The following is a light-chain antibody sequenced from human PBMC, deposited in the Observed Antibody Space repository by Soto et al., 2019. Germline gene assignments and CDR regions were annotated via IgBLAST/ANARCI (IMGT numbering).Light chain of an antibody. CDR2: EVN. Sequence: QSALTQPASVSGSPGQSITISCTGTSCDVGGYDYVSWYQQHPGKAPKLMIFEVNNRPSGVSHRFSGSKSGDTASLTISGLQPDDEADYYCCSYTSSSTRVFGGGTQLTVL. CDR3: CSYTSSSTRV. V-gene: IGLV2-14*01. CDR1: SCDVGGYDY. J-gene: IGLJ3*02.